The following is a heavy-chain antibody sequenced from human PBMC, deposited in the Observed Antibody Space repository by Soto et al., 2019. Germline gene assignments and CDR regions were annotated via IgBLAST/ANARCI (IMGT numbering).Heavy chain of an antibody. J-gene: IGHJ3*02. V-gene: IGHV4-39*07. CDR3: ARTPDI. CDR2: IYYSGGT. Sequence: SETLSLTCTVSGGPISSSSYFWGWIRHPPGKGLEWIGSIYYSGGTYYNPSLKSRVTISVDRSKNQFSLKLSSVTAADTAVYYCARTPDIWGQGTMVTVSS. CDR1: GGPISSSSYF.